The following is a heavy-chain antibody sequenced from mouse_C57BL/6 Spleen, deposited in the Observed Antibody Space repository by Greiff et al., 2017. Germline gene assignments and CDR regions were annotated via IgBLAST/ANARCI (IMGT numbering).Heavy chain of an antibody. J-gene: IGHJ3*01. CDR2: INPNYGTT. CDR1: GYSFTDYN. V-gene: IGHV1-39*01. D-gene: IGHD1-1*01. Sequence: VQLKQPGPELVKPGASVKISCKASGYSFTDYNMNWVKQSNGKSLEWIGVINPNYGTTSYNQKFKGKATLTVDQSSSTAYMQLNSLTSEDSAVYYCARREPYGSRAWFAYWGQGTLVTVSA. CDR3: ARREPYGSRAWFAY.